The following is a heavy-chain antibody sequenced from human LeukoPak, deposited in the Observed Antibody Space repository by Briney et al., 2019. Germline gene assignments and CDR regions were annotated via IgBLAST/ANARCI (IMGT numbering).Heavy chain of an antibody. Sequence: GGSLRLSCAASGFTFSSYSMNWVRQAPGKGLEWVSYISSSSSTIYYAESVRGRFTMSRDNTKNSLSLQMNSLRAEDTAFYYCARGFGRFGHRFGYLGQGTLVTVSS. CDR1: GFTFSSYS. D-gene: IGHD3-10*01. V-gene: IGHV3-48*04. J-gene: IGHJ4*02. CDR3: ARGFGRFGHRFGY. CDR2: ISSSSSTI.